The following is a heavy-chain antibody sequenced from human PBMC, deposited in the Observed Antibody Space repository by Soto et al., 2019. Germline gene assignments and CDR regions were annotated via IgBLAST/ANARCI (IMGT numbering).Heavy chain of an antibody. Sequence: EVQLLESGGGLVQPGGSQRLSCAAAGFTFSSYAMSWVRQGPGKGLEWVTLISGSGGVTDYADSVKGRFTVSRDNSKNKMYLELNTVTAGDTAIYYCAKIHRGSSEGAFDVVGQGTVVTVSS. J-gene: IGHJ3*01. V-gene: IGHV3-23*01. CDR3: AKIHRGSSEGAFDV. CDR1: GFTFSSYA. CDR2: ISGSGGVT. D-gene: IGHD6-6*01.